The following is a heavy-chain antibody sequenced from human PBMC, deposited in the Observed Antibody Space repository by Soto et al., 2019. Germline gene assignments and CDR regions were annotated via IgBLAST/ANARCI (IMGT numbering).Heavy chain of an antibody. CDR2: ISGSGGST. D-gene: IGHD3-22*01. V-gene: IGHV3-23*01. Sequence: LRLSCAASGFTFSSYAMSWVRQAPGKGLEWVSAISGSGGSTYYADSVKGRFTISRDNSKNTLYLQMSSLRAEDTAVYYCAKDITGYYYDSSGYYPRIDYWGQGTLVTVSS. CDR1: GFTFSSYA. J-gene: IGHJ4*02. CDR3: AKDITGYYYDSSGYYPRIDY.